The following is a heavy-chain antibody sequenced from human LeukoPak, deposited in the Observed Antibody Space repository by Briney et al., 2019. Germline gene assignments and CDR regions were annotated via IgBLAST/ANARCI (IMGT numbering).Heavy chain of an antibody. CDR1: GGSIGTYY. CDR3: AREGYSGYDFIY. CDR2: IYHSGDT. J-gene: IGHJ4*02. Sequence: SETLSLTCTVSGGSIGTYYWSWIRQPPGKGLEWIVYIYHSGDTIYNPSIKSRVTISVDTSKNQFSLRLRSVTAADTAVYYCAREGYSGYDFIYWGQGTLVTVSS. V-gene: IGHV4-59*01. D-gene: IGHD5-12*01.